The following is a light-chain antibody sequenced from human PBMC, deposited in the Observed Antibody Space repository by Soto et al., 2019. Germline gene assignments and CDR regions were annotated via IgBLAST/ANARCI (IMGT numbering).Light chain of an antibody. V-gene: IGKV3-15*01. CDR2: DAS. Sequence: ETVLTQSPATLSVSPGERATLSCRASQSVGTKLVWYQQKPGQAPRLLMYDASTRATAIPARFSGSGSGTEFTLTISSLQSEDFAVYYCQQFAGWPLTFGGGTEVEIK. CDR1: QSVGTK. J-gene: IGKJ4*01. CDR3: QQFAGWPLT.